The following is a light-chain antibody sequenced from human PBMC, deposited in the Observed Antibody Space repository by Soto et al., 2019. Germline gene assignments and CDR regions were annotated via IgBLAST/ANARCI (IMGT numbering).Light chain of an antibody. CDR1: QGVSSN. V-gene: IGKV3-15*01. J-gene: IGKJ1*01. Sequence: EVVMTQSPGTLSVSPGERATLSCWASQGVSSNLAWYQQKPGQAPRLLIYGASTRATGIPARFSGSGSGTEFTLTISSLQSQDFAVYYCQQYNKWPRTVGQGTKVDIK. CDR2: GAS. CDR3: QQYNKWPRT.